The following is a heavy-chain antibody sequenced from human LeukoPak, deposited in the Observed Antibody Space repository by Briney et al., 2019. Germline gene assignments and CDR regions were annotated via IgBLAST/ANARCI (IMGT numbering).Heavy chain of an antibody. CDR2: IYYSGST. CDR3: ARRYYYDSSGSSAFDI. V-gene: IGHV4-39*01. J-gene: IGHJ3*02. Sequence: SETLSLTCTVSGVSISSSSYYWGWIRQPPGKGLEWIGSIYYSGSTYYNPSLKSRVTISVDTSRNQFSLKLSSVAAADTAVYYCARRYYYDSSGSSAFDIWGQGTMVTVSS. CDR1: GVSISSSSYY. D-gene: IGHD3-22*01.